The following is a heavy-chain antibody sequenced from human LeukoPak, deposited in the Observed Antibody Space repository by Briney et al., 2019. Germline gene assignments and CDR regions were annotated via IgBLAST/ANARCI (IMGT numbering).Heavy chain of an antibody. D-gene: IGHD6-13*01. Sequence: GGSLRLSCAASGFTFSSYAMSWVRQAPGKGLEWVSANSGSGGSTYYADSVKGRFTISRDNSKNTLYLEMNSLRPEDTAVYYCAKVSVAAAGTRNWFDPWGQGTLVTVSS. CDR1: GFTFSSYA. CDR2: NSGSGGST. J-gene: IGHJ5*02. CDR3: AKVSVAAAGTRNWFDP. V-gene: IGHV3-23*01.